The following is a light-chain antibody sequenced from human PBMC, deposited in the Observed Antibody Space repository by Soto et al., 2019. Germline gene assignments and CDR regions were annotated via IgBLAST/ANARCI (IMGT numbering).Light chain of an antibody. Sequence: DIQMTQSPSSLSASVGDRVTITCRASQGITTYLAWYQQKPGKVPKLLIYAASTLQSGVPSRFRGSGSGTDFTLTISSLQPEDVATYYCQKYSSAPRTFGQGTKVEIK. CDR1: QGITTY. J-gene: IGKJ1*01. CDR2: AAS. CDR3: QKYSSAPRT. V-gene: IGKV1-27*01.